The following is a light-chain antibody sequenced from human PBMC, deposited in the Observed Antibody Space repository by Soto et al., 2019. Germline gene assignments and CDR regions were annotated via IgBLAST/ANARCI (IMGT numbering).Light chain of an antibody. Sequence: NFMLTQPHSVSESPGKTVTISCTGSSGTIANNYVQWYQQRPGSAPTTVIYEDNQRPSGVPDRFSGSVDSSSNSASLTISGLTTEDEADYYCQSSYGPSQGVVIGGGTKLTVL. CDR3: QSSYGPSQGVV. J-gene: IGLJ2*01. V-gene: IGLV6-57*02. CDR1: SGTIANNY. CDR2: EDN.